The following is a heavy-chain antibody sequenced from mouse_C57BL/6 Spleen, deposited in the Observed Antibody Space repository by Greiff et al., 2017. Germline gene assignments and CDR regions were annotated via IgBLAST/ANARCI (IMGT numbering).Heavy chain of an antibody. CDR2: ISNGGGST. CDR1: GFTFSDYY. Sequence: DVKLVASGGGLVQPGGSLKLSCAASGFTFSDYYLYWVRQTPEKRLEWVAYISNGGGSTYYPDTVKGRFTISRDNAKNTLYLQMSRLKSEDTAMYYCARQLRLLYAMDYWGQGTSVTVSS. D-gene: IGHD3-2*02. CDR3: ARQLRLLYAMDY. V-gene: IGHV5-12*01. J-gene: IGHJ4*01.